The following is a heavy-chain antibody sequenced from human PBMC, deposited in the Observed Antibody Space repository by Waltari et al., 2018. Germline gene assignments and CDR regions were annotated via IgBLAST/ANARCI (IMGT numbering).Heavy chain of an antibody. CDR2: INPNSGGT. V-gene: IGHV1-2*02. D-gene: IGHD3-10*01. Sequence: QVQLVQAGAEVKKPGASVKVSCKASGYTFTAYYVHWVRQAPGQGLEWMGWINPNSGGTEYEQKFQGRVTMTSDTSTSTAYMQLSSLRFDDTAIYYCTRELAAVVMVPTAADWFDPWGQGTLVTVSS. CDR1: GYTFTAYY. J-gene: IGHJ5*02. CDR3: TRELAAVVMVPTAADWFDP.